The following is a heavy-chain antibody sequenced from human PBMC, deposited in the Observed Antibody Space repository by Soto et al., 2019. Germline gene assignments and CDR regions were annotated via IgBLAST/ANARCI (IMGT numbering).Heavy chain of an antibody. CDR1: GFTFSSYS. V-gene: IGHV3-48*01. J-gene: IGHJ4*02. CDR3: ARRTSGWYSDY. Sequence: EVQLVESGGGLVQPGGSLRLSCAASGFTFSSYSMIWVRQPPGKGLECISYIDSGGTTIYQTDSVKGRFTISRDNAKNSLYLHMNSLRGADTAVYYCARRTSGWYSDYWGLGTLVTVSS. CDR2: IDSGGTTI. D-gene: IGHD3-3*01.